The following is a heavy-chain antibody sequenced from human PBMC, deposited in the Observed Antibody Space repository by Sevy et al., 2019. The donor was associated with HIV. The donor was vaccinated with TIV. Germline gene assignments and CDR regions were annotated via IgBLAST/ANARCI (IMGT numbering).Heavy chain of an antibody. D-gene: IGHD1-26*01. CDR2: IYYNGHI. Sequence: SETLSLTCTVSGGSITSLYWNWIRQPPGKGLEWIANIYYNGHINYNPSLKSRVTLSLATSKHQFPLRLSSVTAADTAMYYCAGENAWGRGYSWGQGTLVTVSS. CDR1: GGSITSLY. V-gene: IGHV4-59*08. J-gene: IGHJ4*02. CDR3: AGENAWGRGYS.